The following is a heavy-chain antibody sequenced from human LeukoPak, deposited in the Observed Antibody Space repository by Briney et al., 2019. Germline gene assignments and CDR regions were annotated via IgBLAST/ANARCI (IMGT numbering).Heavy chain of an antibody. CDR1: GYTFTGYY. J-gene: IGHJ6*03. CDR2: INPNSGGT. Sequence: VASVKVSCKASGYTFTGYYMHWVRQAPGQGLEWMAWINPNSGGTNYAQKFQGRVTMTRDTSISTAYMELSRLRSDDTAVYYCARGLIAAAGYYYMDVWGKGTTVTISS. D-gene: IGHD6-13*01. V-gene: IGHV1-2*02. CDR3: ARGLIAAAGYYYMDV.